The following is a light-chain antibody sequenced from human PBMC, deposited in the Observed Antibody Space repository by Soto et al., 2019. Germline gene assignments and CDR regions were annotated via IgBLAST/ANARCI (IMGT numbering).Light chain of an antibody. CDR1: QSVNSYS. CDR2: GAS. V-gene: IGKV3-20*01. CDR3: QQYGSSPPT. J-gene: IGKJ1*01. Sequence: EIVLTQSPGTLSLSPGERATLSSRASQSVNSYSLAWYQRKPGQPPRLLVWGASNRATDIPYRFSGSGSGTDFTLTITNLEPEDFAVYYCQQYGSSPPTFGQGTRVEV.